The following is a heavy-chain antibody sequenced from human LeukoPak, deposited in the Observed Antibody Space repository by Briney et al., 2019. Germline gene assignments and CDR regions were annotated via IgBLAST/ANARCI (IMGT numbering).Heavy chain of an antibody. J-gene: IGHJ4*02. CDR3: CFGVLSSVFFDY. CDR2: INVGGATA. Sequence: GGSLRLSCSASGFTFSDYALNWVRQAPGKGLVWVSTINVGGATAYYADSVKGRFTTSRDTSKNTLYLYMNSLRAEDTALYYCCFGVLSSVFFDYWGQGTPVTVSS. CDR1: GFTFSDYA. V-gene: IGHV3-23*01. D-gene: IGHD3-3*01.